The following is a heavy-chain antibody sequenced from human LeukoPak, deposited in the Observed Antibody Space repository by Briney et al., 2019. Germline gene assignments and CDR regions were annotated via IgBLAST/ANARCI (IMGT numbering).Heavy chain of an antibody. CDR1: GFTFSSYA. V-gene: IGHV3-30-3*01. Sequence: GGSLRLSCAASGFTFSSYAMHWVRQAPGKGLEWVAVVSYDGSNKYYADSVKGRFTISRDNSKNPLYLQMNSLRTEDTALYYCAIGGGYPGYWGQGTLVTVSS. J-gene: IGHJ4*02. CDR2: VSYDGSNK. D-gene: IGHD3-16*01. CDR3: AIGGGYPGY.